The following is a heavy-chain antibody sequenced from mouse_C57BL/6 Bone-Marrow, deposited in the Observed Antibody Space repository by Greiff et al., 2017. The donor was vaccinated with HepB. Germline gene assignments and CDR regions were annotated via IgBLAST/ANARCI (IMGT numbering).Heavy chain of an antibody. CDR1: GYAFTNYL. Sequence: QVQLKESGAELVRPGTSVKVSCKASGYAFTNYLIEWVKQRPGQGLEWIGVINPGSGGTNYNEKFKGKATLTADKSSSTAYMQLSSLTSEDSAVYFCARSRRGNYYFDYWGQGTTLTVSS. CDR3: ARSRRGNYYFDY. J-gene: IGHJ2*01. V-gene: IGHV1-54*01. CDR2: INPGSGGT. D-gene: IGHD2-1*01.